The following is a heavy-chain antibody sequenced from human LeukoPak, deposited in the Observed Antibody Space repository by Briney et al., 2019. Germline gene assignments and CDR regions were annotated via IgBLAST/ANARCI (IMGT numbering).Heavy chain of an antibody. D-gene: IGHD4-17*01. Sequence: GGSLRVSCAASGFTFSSYAMSWVRQAPGKGLEWVSAISGSGGSTYYADSVKGRFTISRDNSKNTLYLQMNSLRAEDTAVYYCAKDSTVTNVYYFDYWGQGTLVTVSS. CDR2: ISGSGGST. CDR3: AKDSTVTNVYYFDY. J-gene: IGHJ4*02. V-gene: IGHV3-23*01. CDR1: GFTFSSYA.